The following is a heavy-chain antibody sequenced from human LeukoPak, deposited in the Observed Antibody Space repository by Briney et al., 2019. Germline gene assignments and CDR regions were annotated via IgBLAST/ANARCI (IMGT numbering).Heavy chain of an antibody. Sequence: ASXKVSCKASGYSFTNYGFTWVRQAPGQGLEWMGWINANNGNTNYAQRLQGRVTMTIDTSTNTAYMELRSLRSDDTAVYYCARAAPRDCTNGICWVDYWGQGTLVTVSS. V-gene: IGHV1-18*01. CDR3: ARAAPRDCTNGICWVDY. D-gene: IGHD2-8*01. CDR1: GYSFTNYG. CDR2: INANNGNT. J-gene: IGHJ4*02.